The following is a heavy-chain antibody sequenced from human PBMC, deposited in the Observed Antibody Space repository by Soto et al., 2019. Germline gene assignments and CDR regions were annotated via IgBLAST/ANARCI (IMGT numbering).Heavy chain of an antibody. CDR2: IIPIFDTA. Sequence: QVQLVQSGAEVKKPGSSVKVSCKASGGTFSSYAISWVRQAPGQGLEWMGGIIPIFDTANYAQKFQGRVTITADKSTSTAYMELSSPRSEDTAVYYCASPTREWLPPARDYYYGMDVWGQGTTVTVSS. J-gene: IGHJ6*02. V-gene: IGHV1-69*06. D-gene: IGHD3-3*01. CDR1: GGTFSSYA. CDR3: ASPTREWLPPARDYYYGMDV.